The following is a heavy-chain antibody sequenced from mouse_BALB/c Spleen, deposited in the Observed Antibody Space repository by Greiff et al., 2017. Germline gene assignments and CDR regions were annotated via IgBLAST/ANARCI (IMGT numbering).Heavy chain of an antibody. Sequence: EVKVVESGGGLVKLGGSLKLSCAASGFTFSSYYMSWVRQTPEKRLELVAAINSNGGSTYYPDTVKGRFTISRDNAKNTLYLQMSSLKSEDTALYYCARHGDQGYYFDYWGQGTTLTVSS. D-gene: IGHD3-2*02. CDR3: ARHGDQGYYFDY. CDR1: GFTFSSYY. V-gene: IGHV5-6-2*01. CDR2: INSNGGST. J-gene: IGHJ2*01.